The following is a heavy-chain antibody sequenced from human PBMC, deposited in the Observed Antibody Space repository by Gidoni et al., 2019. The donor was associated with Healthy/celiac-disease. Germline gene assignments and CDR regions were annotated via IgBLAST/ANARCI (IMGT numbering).Heavy chain of an antibody. V-gene: IGHV3-30-3*01. D-gene: IGHD2-2*01. CDR3: ARDRTCSSTSCSTRFDY. CDR1: GFTFSSNA. J-gene: IGHJ4*02. CDR2: ISYDGSNK. Sequence: QVQLVESGGGVVQHGRSLRLSCAASGFTFSSNAMHWVRQAPGKGLEWVAVISYDGSNKYYADSVKGRFTISRDNSKNTLYLQMNSLRAEDTAVYYCARDRTCSSTSCSTRFDYWGQGTLVTVSS.